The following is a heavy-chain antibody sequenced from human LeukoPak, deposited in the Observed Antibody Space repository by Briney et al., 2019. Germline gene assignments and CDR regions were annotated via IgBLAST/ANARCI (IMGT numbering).Heavy chain of an antibody. V-gene: IGHV4-39*01. CDR3: ARLKEDQYDY. J-gene: IGHJ4*02. Sequence: SETLSLTCTVSGGSISSSSYYWGWIRQPPGKGLEWIGSIYYSGSTYYNPSLKSRVTISVDTSKNQFSLKLSSVTAADTAVYYCARLKEDQYDYWGQGTLVTVSS. D-gene: IGHD2-2*01. CDR2: IYYSGST. CDR1: GGSISSSSYY.